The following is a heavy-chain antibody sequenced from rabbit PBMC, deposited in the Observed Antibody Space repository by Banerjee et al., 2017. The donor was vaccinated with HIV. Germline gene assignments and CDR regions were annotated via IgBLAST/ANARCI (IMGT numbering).Heavy chain of an antibody. CDR1: GFSFSSSYY. V-gene: IGHV1S40*01. J-gene: IGHJ4*01. D-gene: IGHD6-1*01. CDR2: INTGSGSA. Sequence: QSLEESGGDLVKPGASLTLTCTASGFSFSSSYYMCWVRQAPGKGLEWIGYINTGSGSAYYASWVNGRFTISKTSSTTVTLQMTSLTAADTATYFCARCYGGYGYAIKLWGPGTLVTVS. CDR3: ARCYGGYGYAIKL.